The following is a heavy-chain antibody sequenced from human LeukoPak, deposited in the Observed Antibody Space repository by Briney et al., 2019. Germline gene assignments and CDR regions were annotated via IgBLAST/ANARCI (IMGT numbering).Heavy chain of an antibody. CDR2: ISGSGGST. J-gene: IGHJ6*02. CDR1: GFTFCSYA. CDR3: AKDQKQLGPYYGMDV. D-gene: IGHD6-6*01. V-gene: IGHV3-23*01. Sequence: PGGAPRQFCAAAGFTFCSYAMSGGRQALGGGLVGVSAISGSGGSTYYAASVKGRFTISRDNSKNTLYLQMNSLRAEDTAVYYCAKDQKQLGPYYGMDVWGQGTTVTVSS.